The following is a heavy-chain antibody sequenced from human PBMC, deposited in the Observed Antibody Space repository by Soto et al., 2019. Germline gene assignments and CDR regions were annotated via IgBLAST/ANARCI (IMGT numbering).Heavy chain of an antibody. Sequence: PSETLSLTCTVCGGSISSYYWSWIRQPPGKGLEWIGYIYYSGSTNYNPSLKSRVTISVDTSKNQFSLKLSSVTAADTAVYYCARSPFTVTTIMNWFDPWGQGTLVTVSA. CDR3: ARSPFTVTTIMNWFDP. CDR1: GGSISSYY. D-gene: IGHD4-17*01. V-gene: IGHV4-59*01. CDR2: IYYSGST. J-gene: IGHJ5*02.